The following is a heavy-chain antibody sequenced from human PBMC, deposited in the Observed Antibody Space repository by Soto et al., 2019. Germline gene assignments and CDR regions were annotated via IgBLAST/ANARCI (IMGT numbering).Heavy chain of an antibody. V-gene: IGHV4-4*02. CDR1: GGSISSSNW. CDR3: ARHVGLWFGELWPGVVDV. J-gene: IGHJ6*02. D-gene: IGHD3-10*01. CDR2: IYHSGST. Sequence: SDTLSLTCAVSGGSISSSNWWSWVRQPPGKGLEWIGEIYHSGSTNYNPSLKSRVTISVDKSKNQFSLKLSSVTAADTAVYYCARHVGLWFGELWPGVVDVWGQGTTVT.